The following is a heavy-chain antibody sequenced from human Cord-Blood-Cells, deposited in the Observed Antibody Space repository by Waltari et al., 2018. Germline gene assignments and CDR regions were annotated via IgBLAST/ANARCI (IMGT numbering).Heavy chain of an antibody. CDR1: GFTFSSSP. CDR3: ARGSRIAAAGGPDY. CDR2: ISYDGSNK. V-gene: IGHV3-30*04. Sequence: QVQLVESGGGVVQPGRSLRLSCAASGFTFSSSPMPWVRQAPGKGLEWVAVISYDGSNKYYADSVKGRFTISRDNSKNTLYLQMNSLRAEDTAVYYCARGSRIAAAGGPDYWGQGTLVTVSS. J-gene: IGHJ4*02. D-gene: IGHD6-13*01.